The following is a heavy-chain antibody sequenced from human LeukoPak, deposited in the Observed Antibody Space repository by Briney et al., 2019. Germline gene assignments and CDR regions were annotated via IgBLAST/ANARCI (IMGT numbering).Heavy chain of an antibody. CDR2: ISGSGAST. V-gene: IGHV3-23*01. Sequence: GGSLRLSCAASGFTFTTYAMSWVRQAPGKGLEWVSGISGSGASTYFAASVKGRFTISRDNSKNTLYLQMNSLRAEDTAIYYCAKDATGTTSFDAFHIWGQGTMVTVSS. D-gene: IGHD1-1*01. CDR1: GFTFTTYA. J-gene: IGHJ3*02. CDR3: AKDATGTTSFDAFHI.